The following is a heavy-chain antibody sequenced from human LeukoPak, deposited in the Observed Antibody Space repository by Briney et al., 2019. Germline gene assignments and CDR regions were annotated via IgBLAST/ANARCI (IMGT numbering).Heavy chain of an antibody. D-gene: IGHD6-13*01. CDR3: ARGIADPYSFDS. V-gene: IGHV4-59*10. CDR1: GGSFSGYY. J-gene: IGHJ4*02. CDR2: IYSTGST. Sequence: SETLSLTCAVYGGSFSGYYWSWIRQPAGKGLEWIGRIYSTGSTNYSPSLKSRVTMSVDKSKNQFSLNLSSVTAADTAVYYCARGIADPYSFDSWGQGTLVTVSS.